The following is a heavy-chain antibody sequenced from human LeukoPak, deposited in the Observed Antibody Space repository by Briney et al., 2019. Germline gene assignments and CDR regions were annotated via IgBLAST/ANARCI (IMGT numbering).Heavy chain of an antibody. Sequence: PSETLSLTCTVSGGSINNYYWSWIRQPPGKGLEWIGYIYYSGSTNYNPSLKSRVTISVDTSKNQFSLKLSSVTAADTAVYYCARNTYILTGYWYFDYWGQGTLVTVSS. D-gene: IGHD3-9*01. CDR3: ARNTYILTGYWYFDY. CDR2: IYYSGST. CDR1: GGSINNYY. V-gene: IGHV4-59*01. J-gene: IGHJ4*02.